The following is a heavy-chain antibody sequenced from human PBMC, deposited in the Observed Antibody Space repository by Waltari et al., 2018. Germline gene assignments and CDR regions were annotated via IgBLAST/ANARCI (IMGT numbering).Heavy chain of an antibody. Sequence: EVQLVESGGGLVQPGGSLRLSCAASGFTFSSYRLTWVRQAPGKGLEWVSYISSSISTIYYADSVKGRFTISRDNAKNSLYLQMNSLRAEDTAVYYCAREIGIGAFDIWGQGTMVTVSS. CDR1: GFTFSSYR. J-gene: IGHJ3*02. D-gene: IGHD1-26*01. CDR2: ISSSISTI. V-gene: IGHV3-48*04. CDR3: AREIGIGAFDI.